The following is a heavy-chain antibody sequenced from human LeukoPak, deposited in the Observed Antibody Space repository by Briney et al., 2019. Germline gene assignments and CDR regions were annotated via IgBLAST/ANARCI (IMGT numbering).Heavy chain of an antibody. J-gene: IGHJ5*01. D-gene: IGHD2-15*01. CDR2: ISRDGTST. CDR3: ARGWYGPDS. Sequence: GGSLRLSCAASGVTFGNHSMHWVRQAPGKGLVWVSGISRDGTSTNYTDAVKGRFTISRDNAKNTLYLQMNSLRVEDTAVYSCARGWYGPDSCGQGTLVTVSS. CDR1: GVTFGNHS. V-gene: IGHV3-74*01.